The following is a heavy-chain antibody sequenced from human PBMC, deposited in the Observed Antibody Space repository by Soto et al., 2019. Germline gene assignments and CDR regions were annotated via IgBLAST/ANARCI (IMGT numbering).Heavy chain of an antibody. CDR1: GGSISSYY. Sequence: SETLSLTCTVSGGSISSYYWSWIRQPPGKGLEWIGYIYYSGSTNYNPSLKSRVTISVDTSKNQFSLKLSSVTAADTAVYYCARYLELTSPNYYGIDVWGQGTTVNVS. CDR3: ARYLELTSPNYYGIDV. V-gene: IGHV4-59*01. J-gene: IGHJ6*01. CDR2: IYYSGST.